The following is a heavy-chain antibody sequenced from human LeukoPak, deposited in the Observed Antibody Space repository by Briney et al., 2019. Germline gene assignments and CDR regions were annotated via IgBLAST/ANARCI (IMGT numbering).Heavy chain of an antibody. CDR2: IYYSGST. Sequence: SETLSLTCTVSGGSISSSSYYWGWIRQPPGKGLEWIGSIYYSGSTYYNPSLKSRVTISVDTSKNQFSLRLSSVTAADTAVYYCARRRMVRGVISHFDYWGQGTLVTVSS. D-gene: IGHD3-10*01. V-gene: IGHV4-39*01. J-gene: IGHJ4*02. CDR1: GGSISSSSYY. CDR3: ARRRMVRGVISHFDY.